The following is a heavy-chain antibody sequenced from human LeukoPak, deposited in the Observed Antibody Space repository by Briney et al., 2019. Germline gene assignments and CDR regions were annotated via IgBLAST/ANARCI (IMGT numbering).Heavy chain of an antibody. V-gene: IGHV4-34*01. Sequence: SETLSLTCAVYGGSFNGYYWSWIRQPPGKGLEWIGEINHSGSTIYNPSLKSRVTISVDTSKNQFSLKLSSVTAADTAVYYCARDYYDSSGYYSTPGYWGQGTLVTVSS. D-gene: IGHD3-22*01. J-gene: IGHJ4*02. CDR3: ARDYYDSSGYYSTPGY. CDR2: INHSGST. CDR1: GGSFNGYY.